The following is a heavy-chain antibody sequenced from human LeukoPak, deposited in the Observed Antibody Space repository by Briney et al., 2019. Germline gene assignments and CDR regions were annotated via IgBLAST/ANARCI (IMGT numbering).Heavy chain of an antibody. CDR1: GGTFSSYA. CDR3: AKDWAPYYGSGSYYNPYYYYYMDV. Sequence: SVKVSCKASGGTFSSYAISWVRQAPGQGLEWMGGIIPIFGTANYAQKFQGRVTITADKSTSTAYMELSSLRSEDTAVYYCAKDWAPYYGSGSYYNPYYYYYMDVWGKGTTVTISS. J-gene: IGHJ6*03. CDR2: IIPIFGTA. V-gene: IGHV1-69*06. D-gene: IGHD3-10*01.